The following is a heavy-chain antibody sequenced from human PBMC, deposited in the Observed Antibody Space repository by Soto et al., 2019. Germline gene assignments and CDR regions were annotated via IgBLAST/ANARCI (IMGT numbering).Heavy chain of an antibody. Sequence: GGSLRLSCAASGFTFSGSAMHWVRQASGKGLEWVGRIRSKANSYATAYAASVKGRFTISRDDSKNTAYLQMNSLKTEDTADYYCRRGITMIRAERNDAFDIWGQGTMVTVSS. CDR1: GFTFSGSA. CDR3: RRGITMIRAERNDAFDI. CDR2: IRSKANSYAT. V-gene: IGHV3-73*01. J-gene: IGHJ3*02. D-gene: IGHD3-22*01.